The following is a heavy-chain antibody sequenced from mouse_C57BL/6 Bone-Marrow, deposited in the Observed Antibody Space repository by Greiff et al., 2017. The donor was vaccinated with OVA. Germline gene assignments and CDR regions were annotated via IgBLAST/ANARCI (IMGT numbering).Heavy chain of an antibody. J-gene: IGHJ1*03. CDR3: ARGDYDGGPWYFDV. Sequence: EVQLVESGPGLVKPSQSLSLTCSVTGYSITSGYYWNWIRQFPGNKLEWMGYISYDGSNNYNPSLTNRISITRDTSKNQFFLKLNSVTTEDTATYYGARGDYDGGPWYFDVWGTGTTVTVSS. V-gene: IGHV3-6*01. D-gene: IGHD2-4*01. CDR1: GYSITSGYY. CDR2: ISYDGSN.